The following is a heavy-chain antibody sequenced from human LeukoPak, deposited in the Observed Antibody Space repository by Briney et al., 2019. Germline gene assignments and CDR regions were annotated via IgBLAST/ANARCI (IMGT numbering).Heavy chain of an antibody. CDR2: IQTDGNPK. V-gene: IGHV3-33*01. J-gene: IGHJ6*02. Sequence: GRSLRLSCAASGFIFSNSGMRWVRQAPGKGLEWVAFIQTDGNPKYYADSVRGRFTISRDNFKKTCYLQMDSLRVEDTAVYYCARETSSEIIGGMDVRGQGTTVTVTS. D-gene: IGHD3-22*01. CDR1: GFIFSNSG. CDR3: ARETSSEIIGGMDV.